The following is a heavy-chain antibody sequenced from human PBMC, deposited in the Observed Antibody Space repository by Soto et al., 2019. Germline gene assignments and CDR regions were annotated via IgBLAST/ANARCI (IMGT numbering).Heavy chain of an antibody. D-gene: IGHD3-10*01. Sequence: GGSLRLSCAASGFTFSSYGMHWVRQAPGKGLEWVAVIWYDGSNKYYADSVKGRFTISRDNSKNTLYLQMNSLRAEGTAVYYCARVSTMVRGVILLYYYYGMDVWGQGTTVTVSS. CDR2: IWYDGSNK. J-gene: IGHJ6*02. CDR1: GFTFSSYG. CDR3: ARVSTMVRGVILLYYYYGMDV. V-gene: IGHV3-33*01.